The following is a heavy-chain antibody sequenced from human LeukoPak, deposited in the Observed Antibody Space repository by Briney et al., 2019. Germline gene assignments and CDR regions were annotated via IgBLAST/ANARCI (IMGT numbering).Heavy chain of an antibody. Sequence: PGGSLRLSCAASGFTFSNYGMNWVRQAPGKGLEWVSGITGSGTTYYADSVKGRFTISRDNSKNTLYLQMNSLRAEDTAVYYCAKDLGWIQLWFDYGGQGTLVTVSS. V-gene: IGHV3-23*01. CDR1: GFTFSNYG. J-gene: IGHJ4*02. CDR2: ITGSGTT. D-gene: IGHD5-18*01. CDR3: AKDLGWIQLWFDY.